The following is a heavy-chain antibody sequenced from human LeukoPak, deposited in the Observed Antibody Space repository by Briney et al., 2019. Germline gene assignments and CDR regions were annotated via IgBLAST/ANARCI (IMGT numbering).Heavy chain of an antibody. Sequence: NTGGSLRLSCAASGFTFSDYYMSWMRQAPGKGLEWVSYISSSSSYTNYADSVKGRFTISRDNAKNSLYLQMNSLRAEGTAVYYCARAMDPRDYGDYAGGYYYYYGMDVWGQGTTVTVSS. J-gene: IGHJ6*02. CDR3: ARAMDPRDYGDYAGGYYYYYGMDV. CDR2: ISSSSSYT. CDR1: GFTFSDYY. V-gene: IGHV3-11*05. D-gene: IGHD4-17*01.